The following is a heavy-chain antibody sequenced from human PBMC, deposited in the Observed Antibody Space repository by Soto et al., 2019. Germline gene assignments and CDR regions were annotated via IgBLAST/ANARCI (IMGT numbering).Heavy chain of an antibody. D-gene: IGHD6-13*01. CDR3: AKDLSGSSWPRFDY. Sequence: PGGSLRLSCAASGCTFSSYGMRWVRQAPGKGLEWVAVISYDGSNKYYADFVKGRFTISRDNSKNTLYLQMNSLRAEDTGVYYCAKDLSGSSWPRFDYWGQGT. CDR1: GCTFSSYG. CDR2: ISYDGSNK. J-gene: IGHJ4*02. V-gene: IGHV3-30*18.